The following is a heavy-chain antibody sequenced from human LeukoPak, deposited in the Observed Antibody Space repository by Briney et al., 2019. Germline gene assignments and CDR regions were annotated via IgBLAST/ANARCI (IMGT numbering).Heavy chain of an antibody. CDR2: IKSKTDGGTT. D-gene: IGHD3-22*01. J-gene: IGHJ3*02. Sequence: PGGSLRLSCAASGFTFSNAWMSWVRQAPGKGLEWVGRIKSKTDGGTTDYAAPVKGRFTISRDDSKNTLYLQMNSLKTEDTAVYYCTTEFTMIVVFDAFDIWGQGTMVTVSS. CDR3: TTEFTMIVVFDAFDI. V-gene: IGHV3-15*01. CDR1: GFTFSNAW.